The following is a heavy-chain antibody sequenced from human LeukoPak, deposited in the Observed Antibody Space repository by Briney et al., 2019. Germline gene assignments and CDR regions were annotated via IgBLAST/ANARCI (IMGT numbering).Heavy chain of an antibody. CDR1: GFTFSSYG. CDR2: IRYDGSNK. Sequence: PGGSLRLSCAASGFTFSSYGMHWVRQAPGKGLEWVAFIRYDGSNKYCADSVKGRFTISRDNSKNTLYLQMNSLRAEDTAVYYCAKSYDFWSGYYTDDAFDIWGQGTMVTVSS. J-gene: IGHJ3*02. D-gene: IGHD3-3*01. V-gene: IGHV3-30*02. CDR3: AKSYDFWSGYYTDDAFDI.